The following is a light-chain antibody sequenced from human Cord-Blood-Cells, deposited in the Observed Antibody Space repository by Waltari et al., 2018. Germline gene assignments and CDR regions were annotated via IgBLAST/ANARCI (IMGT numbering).Light chain of an antibody. V-gene: IGKV3-20*01. CDR3: QQYGSSPRT. Sequence: EIVLTQSPGTLSLSPGERATISCRASQSVSSNYLDWYQQKPGQAPRLLIYGASSRATGIPDRFSGSGSGTDFTLTISRLEPEDFAVYYCQQYGSSPRTFGQGTKVEIK. J-gene: IGKJ1*01. CDR1: QSVSSNY. CDR2: GAS.